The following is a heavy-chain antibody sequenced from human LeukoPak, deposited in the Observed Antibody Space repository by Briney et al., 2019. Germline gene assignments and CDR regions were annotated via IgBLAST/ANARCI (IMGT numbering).Heavy chain of an antibody. CDR3: ARDIYYDLWSGYYPYYYGMDV. CDR1: GFTFSSYW. CDR2: INSDGSST. V-gene: IGHV3-74*01. D-gene: IGHD3-3*01. J-gene: IGHJ6*02. Sequence: GGSLRLSCAASGFTFSSYWMHWVRQAPGKGLVWVSRINSDGSSTSYADSVKGRFTISRDNAKNTLYLQMNSLRAEDTAVYYCARDIYYDLWSGYYPYYYGMDVWGQGTTVTVSS.